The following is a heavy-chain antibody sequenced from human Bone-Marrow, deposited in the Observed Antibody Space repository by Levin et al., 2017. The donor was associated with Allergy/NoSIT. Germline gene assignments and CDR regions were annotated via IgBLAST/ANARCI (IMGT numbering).Heavy chain of an antibody. D-gene: IGHD6-25*01. V-gene: IGHV5-51*01. J-gene: IGHJ1*01. CDR3: ARGLAAPGAAYFQH. CDR2: IYPVDSET. Sequence: ASVKVSCKGSGYSFTTHWIAWVRQMPGKGLEWMGVIYPVDSETKYSPSFQGHVTFSVDESISTAYLQWNSLKASDTGMYFCARGLAAPGAAYFQHWGQGTLVTVSS. CDR1: GYSFTTHW.